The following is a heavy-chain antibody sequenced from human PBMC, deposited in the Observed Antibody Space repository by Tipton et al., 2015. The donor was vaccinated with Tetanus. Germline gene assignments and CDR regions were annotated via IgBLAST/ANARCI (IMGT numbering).Heavy chain of an antibody. D-gene: IGHD3-22*01. V-gene: IGHV4-34*01. Sequence: TLSLTCAVYGGSFSGSYWSWVRQPPGKGLEWIGEVHPRGSTNYNPSLKSRVTISLDTSKTHSYLNLSSVTAADTAVYYCARDLRNYYDSSGYSDYWGQGTLVTVSS. CDR1: GGSFSGSY. CDR2: VHPRGST. J-gene: IGHJ4*02. CDR3: ARDLRNYYDSSGYSDY.